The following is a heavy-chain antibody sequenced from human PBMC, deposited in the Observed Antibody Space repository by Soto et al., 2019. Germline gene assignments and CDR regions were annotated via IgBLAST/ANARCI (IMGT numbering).Heavy chain of an antibody. D-gene: IGHD3-22*01. CDR1: GASISNSY. Sequence: SETLSLTCTVSGASISNSYWSWIRQPPGKGLEWIGHIYYSGSTKYNPSLESRVTISVDTSKNLFSLKLSSVTAADTAVYYCARRETYYYDSSGYYFLGAFDIWGQGTMVT. CDR2: IYYSGST. CDR3: ARRETYYYDSSGYYFLGAFDI. V-gene: IGHV4-59*08. J-gene: IGHJ3*02.